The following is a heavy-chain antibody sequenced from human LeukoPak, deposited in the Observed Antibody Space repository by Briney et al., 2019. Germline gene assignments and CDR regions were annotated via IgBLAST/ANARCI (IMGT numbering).Heavy chain of an antibody. V-gene: IGHV5-51*01. Sequence: GESLKISCKGSGYSFTSYWIGWVRQMPGKGLEWMGINYPGDSDTRYSPSFQGQVTISADKSISTAYLQWSSLKASDTAMYYCARAPGPRRVGNNWFDPRGQGTLVTVSS. J-gene: IGHJ5*02. CDR3: ARAPGPRRVGNNWFDP. CDR1: GYSFTSYW. CDR2: NYPGDSDT. D-gene: IGHD1-26*01.